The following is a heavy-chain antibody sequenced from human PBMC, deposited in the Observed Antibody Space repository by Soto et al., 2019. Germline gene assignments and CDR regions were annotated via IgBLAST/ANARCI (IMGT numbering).Heavy chain of an antibody. D-gene: IGHD6-19*01. V-gene: IGHV1-18*01. CDR3: ARVLHAVATFWEGVFDY. CDR2: ISAYNGNT. Sequence: QVQLVQSGAEVKKPGASVKVSCKASGYSFTSYGISWVRQAPGQGLEWMGWISAYNGNTNYAQKLQGRVTMTTDTSTSTAYMELRSLRSDDTAVYYSARVLHAVATFWEGVFDYWGQGTLVTVSS. CDR1: GYSFTSYG. J-gene: IGHJ4*02.